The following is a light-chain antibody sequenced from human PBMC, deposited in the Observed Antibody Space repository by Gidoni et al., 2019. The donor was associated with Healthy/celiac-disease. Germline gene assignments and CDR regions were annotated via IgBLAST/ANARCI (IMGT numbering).Light chain of an antibody. V-gene: IGKV1-5*03. CDR2: KAS. Sequence: DIQMTQSPSTLSASVGDRVTITGRASQSISSWLAWYQQKPGKAPKRLIYKASSLESGVPSRFSGSGSGTEFTLTISSLQPDDVATYYCQQYNSYSPTFGQGTKVEIK. CDR3: QQYNSYSPT. J-gene: IGKJ1*01. CDR1: QSISSW.